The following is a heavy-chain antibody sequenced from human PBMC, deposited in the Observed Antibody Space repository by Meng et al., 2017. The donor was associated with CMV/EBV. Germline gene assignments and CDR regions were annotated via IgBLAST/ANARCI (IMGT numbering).Heavy chain of an antibody. D-gene: IGHD1-26*01. CDR1: GYTFTSYG. Sequence: ASVKVSCKASGYTFTSYGISWVRQAPGQGLEWMGWISAYNGNTNYAQKLQGRVTMTTDTSTCTAYMELRSLRSDDTAVYYCARDGVSIVGATTVDYWGQGTLVTVSS. CDR3: ARDGVSIVGATTVDY. V-gene: IGHV1-18*01. CDR2: ISAYNGNT. J-gene: IGHJ4*02.